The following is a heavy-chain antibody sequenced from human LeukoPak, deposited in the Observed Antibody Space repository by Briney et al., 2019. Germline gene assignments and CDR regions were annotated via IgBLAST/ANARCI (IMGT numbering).Heavy chain of an antibody. Sequence: PGGSLRLSCAASGFTFSSYAMSWVRQAPGKGLEWVSAISCNGGATYYADSVKGRFTISRGNSKNTLYLQMNSLRAEDTAVYYCAKGGYCSSTSCYVGWFDPWGQGTLVTVSS. D-gene: IGHD2-2*01. V-gene: IGHV3-23*01. CDR1: GFTFSSYA. CDR3: AKGGYCSSTSCYVGWFDP. CDR2: ISCNGGAT. J-gene: IGHJ5*02.